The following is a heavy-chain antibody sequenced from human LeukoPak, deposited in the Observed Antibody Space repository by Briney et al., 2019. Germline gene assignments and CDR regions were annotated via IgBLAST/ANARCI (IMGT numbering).Heavy chain of an antibody. Sequence: SVKVSCKASGGTFSSYAISWVRQAPGQGLEWMGGIIPIFGTANYAQKFQGRVTITADESTSTAYMELSSLRSEDTAVYYCARGDIVVVPAAITGYYYMDVWGKGTTVTVSS. J-gene: IGHJ6*03. D-gene: IGHD2-2*01. CDR1: GGTFSSYA. CDR2: IIPIFGTA. V-gene: IGHV1-69*01. CDR3: ARGDIVVVPAAITGYYYMDV.